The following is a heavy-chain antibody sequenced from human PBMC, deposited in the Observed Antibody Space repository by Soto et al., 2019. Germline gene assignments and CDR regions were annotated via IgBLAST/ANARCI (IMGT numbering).Heavy chain of an antibody. J-gene: IGHJ4*03. V-gene: IGHV1-3*01. Sequence: QVHLVQSGAEVKKPGASVKVSCRTSGYMFTESGMHWVRQAPGQRLEWMGWISGDSGNARYSLTLQDRVTITRDTSASTVYMELSSLRSEDTALYYCARDGVAAGKLNFDYWGQGTLVTVPS. CDR3: ARDGVAAGKLNFDY. D-gene: IGHD6-19*01. CDR1: GYMFTESG. CDR2: ISGDSGNA.